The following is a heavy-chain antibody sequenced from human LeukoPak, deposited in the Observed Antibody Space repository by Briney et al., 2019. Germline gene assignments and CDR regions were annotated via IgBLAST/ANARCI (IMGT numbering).Heavy chain of an antibody. D-gene: IGHD3-9*01. CDR3: ARHGYYDILTGLLGMYGMDV. Sequence: GESLKISYEGSGYSFTSYWIGWVRQMPGKGLEWMGIIYPGDSDTRYSPSFQGQVTISADKSISTAYLQWSSLKASDTAMYYCARHGYYDILTGLLGMYGMDVWGQGTTVTVSS. CDR1: GYSFTSYW. CDR2: IYPGDSDT. J-gene: IGHJ6*02. V-gene: IGHV5-51*01.